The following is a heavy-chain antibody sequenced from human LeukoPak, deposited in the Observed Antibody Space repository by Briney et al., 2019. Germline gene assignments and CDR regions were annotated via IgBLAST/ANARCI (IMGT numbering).Heavy chain of an antibody. D-gene: IGHD3-10*01. Sequence: PGGSLRLSCAASGFTFSDYYMSWIRQAPGKGLEWVSYISSSGSTIYYADSVKGRFTISRDNAKNSLYLQMNSLRAEDTAVYYCARDPPDYYGSGTGYYYMDVWGKGTTVTISS. CDR1: GFTFSDYY. J-gene: IGHJ6*03. V-gene: IGHV3-11*01. CDR2: ISSSGSTI. CDR3: ARDPPDYYGSGTGYYYMDV.